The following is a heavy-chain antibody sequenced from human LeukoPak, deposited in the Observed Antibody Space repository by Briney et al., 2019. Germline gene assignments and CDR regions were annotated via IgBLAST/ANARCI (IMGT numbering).Heavy chain of an antibody. CDR2: ICAYNGNT. V-gene: IGHV1-18*01. CDR3: ARDGVPYGSGSSNWFDP. D-gene: IGHD3-10*01. J-gene: IGHJ5*02. Sequence: ASVRVSCKASGYTFTSYGISWVRQAPGQGLEWMGWICAYNGNTNYAQKLQGRVTITTDTSTSTAYMELRSLRSDDTAVYYCARDGVPYGSGSSNWFDPWGQGTLVTVSS. CDR1: GYTFTSYG.